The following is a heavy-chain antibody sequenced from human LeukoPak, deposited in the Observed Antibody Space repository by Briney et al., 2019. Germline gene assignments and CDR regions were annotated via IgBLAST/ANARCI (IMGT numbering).Heavy chain of an antibody. CDR3: ARERCGDTTCYFDY. D-gene: IGHD2-21*01. J-gene: IGHJ4*02. CDR1: GGSISGYY. V-gene: IGHV4-59*12. Sequence: PSETLSLTCTVSGGSISGYYWSWIRQAPGKGLEWIGYVYYTGSTNYNPSLKSRVTISVDTSKNQFSLELSSVTAADTAVYYCARERCGDTTCYFDYWGQGTLVTVSS. CDR2: VYYTGST.